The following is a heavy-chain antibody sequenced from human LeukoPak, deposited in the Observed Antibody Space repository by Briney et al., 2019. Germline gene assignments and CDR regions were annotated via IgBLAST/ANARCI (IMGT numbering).Heavy chain of an antibody. V-gene: IGHV1-18*01. Sequence: ASVKVSCKASGYTFTSYGVSWVRQAPGQGLEWMGWISAYNGNTNYAQILQGRVTMTTDTSTSTAYMELRSLRSDDTAVYYCARVPTRQQLVRGNWFDPWGRGTLVTVSS. CDR3: ARVPTRQQLVRGNWFDP. CDR1: GYTFTSYG. CDR2: ISAYNGNT. D-gene: IGHD6-13*01. J-gene: IGHJ5*02.